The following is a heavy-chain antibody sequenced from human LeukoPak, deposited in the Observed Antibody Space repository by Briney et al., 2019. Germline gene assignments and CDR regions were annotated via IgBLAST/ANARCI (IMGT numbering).Heavy chain of an antibody. CDR2: ITRDGGST. Sequence: PGGSLRLSCAASGFTFDDYAMHWVRQAPWKGLEWVSLITRDGGSTYYADSVKGRFTISRDNSKNSLYLQMNSLRAEDTALYYCAKASQGAAAGTSLYFDYWGQGTLVTVSS. V-gene: IGHV3-43D*03. J-gene: IGHJ4*02. CDR1: GFTFDDYA. D-gene: IGHD6-13*01. CDR3: AKASQGAAAGTSLYFDY.